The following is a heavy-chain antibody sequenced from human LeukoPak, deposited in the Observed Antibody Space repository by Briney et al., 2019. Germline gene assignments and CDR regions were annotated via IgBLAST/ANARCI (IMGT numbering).Heavy chain of an antibody. J-gene: IGHJ6*03. CDR3: ARSRESDYDFWSGHNYYYDLDV. Sequence: GASVKVSWKASGYTFTSYGISWVRQAPGQGLEWMGWISAYNGNTNYAQKLQGRVTMTTDTSTSTAYMELRSLRSDDTAVYYCARSRESDYDFWSGHNYYYDLDVWGEGTTVTVS. D-gene: IGHD3-3*01. V-gene: IGHV1-18*01. CDR1: GYTFTSYG. CDR2: ISAYNGNT.